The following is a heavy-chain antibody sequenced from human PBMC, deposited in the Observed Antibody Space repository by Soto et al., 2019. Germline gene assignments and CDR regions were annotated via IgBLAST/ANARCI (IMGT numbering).Heavy chain of an antibody. V-gene: IGHV3-23*01. Sequence: GVSLRLSCAASGFTFSSYAMSWVRQAPGKGLEWVSAISGSGGSTYYADSVKGRFTISRDNSKNTLYLQMNSLRAEDTAVYYCAKDQADIVVVPAADFDYWGQGNLVTVSS. CDR1: GFTFSSYA. CDR3: AKDQADIVVVPAADFDY. J-gene: IGHJ4*02. D-gene: IGHD2-2*01. CDR2: ISGSGGST.